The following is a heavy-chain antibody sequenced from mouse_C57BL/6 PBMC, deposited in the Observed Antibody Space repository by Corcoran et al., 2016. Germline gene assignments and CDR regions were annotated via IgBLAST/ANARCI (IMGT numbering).Heavy chain of an antibody. Sequence: QVQLQQSGAELVKPGASVKISCKASGYAFSSYWLNWVKQRPGKGLEWIGQIYPGDGDTNYNGKFKGKATLTADKSSSTAYMQLSSLTSEDSAVYFCASGDYYGLYWYFDVWGTGTTVTVSS. CDR1: GYAFSSYW. CDR3: ASGDYYGLYWYFDV. V-gene: IGHV1-80*01. J-gene: IGHJ1*03. D-gene: IGHD1-2*01. CDR2: IYPGDGDT.